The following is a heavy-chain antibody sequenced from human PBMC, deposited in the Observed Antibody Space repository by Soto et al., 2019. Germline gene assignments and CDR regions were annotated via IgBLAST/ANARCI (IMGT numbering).Heavy chain of an antibody. CDR2: IIPIFGTA. D-gene: IGHD6-6*01. J-gene: IGHJ5*02. V-gene: IGHV1-69*13. Sequence: ASVKVSCKASGGTFSSYAISWVRQAPGQGLEWMGGIIPIFGTANYAQKFQGRVTITADESTSTAYMELSSLRSEDTAVYYCARGVAARRNWFDPWGQGTLVTVSS. CDR1: GGTFSSYA. CDR3: ARGVAARRNWFDP.